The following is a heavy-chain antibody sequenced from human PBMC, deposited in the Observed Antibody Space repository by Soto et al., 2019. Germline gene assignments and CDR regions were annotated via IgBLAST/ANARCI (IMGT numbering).Heavy chain of an antibody. J-gene: IGHJ4*02. D-gene: IGHD3-10*01. CDR1: GYPFTDLY. V-gene: IGHV1-2*02. CDR3: ARDNYGPLEY. CDR2: IDPRSGAS. Sequence: ASVKVSCKPSGYPFTDLYIHWVRQAPGLGLEWMGWIDPRSGASRKTQRFQGRFTMTRDTSTNTVYMELSSLRSDDTAVHFCARDNYGPLEYWGQGTLVTVSS.